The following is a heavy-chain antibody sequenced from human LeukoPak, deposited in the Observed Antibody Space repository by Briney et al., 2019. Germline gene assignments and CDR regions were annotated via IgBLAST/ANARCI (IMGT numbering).Heavy chain of an antibody. J-gene: IGHJ6*03. CDR1: GGTLSSYA. CDR3: ARGPTGGYSYGPKVYYYYYMDV. CDR2: IIPIFGTA. D-gene: IGHD5-18*01. Sequence: GASVKVSCKASGGTLSSYAISWVRQAPGQGLEWMGRIIPIFGTANYAQKFQGRVTITTDESTSTAYMELSSLRSEDTAVYYCARGPTGGYSYGPKVYYYYYMDVWGKGTTVTVSS. V-gene: IGHV1-69*05.